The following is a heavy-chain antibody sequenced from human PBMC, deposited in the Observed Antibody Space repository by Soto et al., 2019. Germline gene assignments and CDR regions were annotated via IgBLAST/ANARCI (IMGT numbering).Heavy chain of an antibody. D-gene: IGHD3-3*02. CDR3: ARLPSRHLVDY. CDR1: GFMFNNSA. CDR2: VSDNGGSRGGT. V-gene: IGHV3-23*01. Sequence: GGSLRLSCTASGFMFNNSAMTWVRQAPGQGLQWVASVSDNGGSRGGTYYADSVKGRFTISRDNSKNTLYLQLDSLTAADTAVYYCARLPSRHLVDYWGQGTLVTVSS. J-gene: IGHJ4*02.